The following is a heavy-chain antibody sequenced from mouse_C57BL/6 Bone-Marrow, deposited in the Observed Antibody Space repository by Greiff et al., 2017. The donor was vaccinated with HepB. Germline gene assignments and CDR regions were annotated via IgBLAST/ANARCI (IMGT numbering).Heavy chain of an antibody. D-gene: IGHD2-1*01. Sequence: QVQLQQPGAELVKPGASVKLSCKASGYTFTSYWMQWVKQRPGQGLEWIGEIDPSDSYTNYNQKFKGKATLTVDKSSSTAYMQLSSLTSEDSAVYCCARWGGNFHWYFDVGGTGTTVTVSA. J-gene: IGHJ1*03. V-gene: IGHV1-50*01. CDR1: GYTFTSYW. CDR2: IDPSDSYT. CDR3: ARWGGNFHWYFDV.